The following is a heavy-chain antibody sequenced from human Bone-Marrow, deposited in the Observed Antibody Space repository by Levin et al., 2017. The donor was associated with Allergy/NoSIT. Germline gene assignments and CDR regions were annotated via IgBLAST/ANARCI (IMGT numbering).Heavy chain of an antibody. CDR3: ASDALVTASFDD. V-gene: IGHV3-48*03. CDR1: GFTLSRYE. D-gene: IGHD2-21*02. CDR2: INTDGSIT. Sequence: PGGSLRLSCATSGFTLSRYEMNWVRQAPGKGLEWISYINTDGSITYYADSVKGRFTVSKNNAENSVYLHVNSLRAEDTSVYYCASDALVTASFDDWGQGTLVTVSS. J-gene: IGHJ4*02.